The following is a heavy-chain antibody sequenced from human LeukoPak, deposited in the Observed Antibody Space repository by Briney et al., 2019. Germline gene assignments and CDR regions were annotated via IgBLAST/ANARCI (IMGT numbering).Heavy chain of an antibody. CDR3: AKDPGDSSGYYLFPP. CDR1: GFTFSNYA. D-gene: IGHD3-22*01. J-gene: IGHJ5*02. V-gene: IGHV3-23*01. CDR2: ISGSGGST. Sequence: GGSLRLPCAASGFTFSNYAMSWVRQAPGKGLEWVSGISGSGGSTYYADSVKGRFTISRNNSKNTLYLQMNSLRAEDTAVYYCAKDPGDSSGYYLFPPWGQGTLVTVSS.